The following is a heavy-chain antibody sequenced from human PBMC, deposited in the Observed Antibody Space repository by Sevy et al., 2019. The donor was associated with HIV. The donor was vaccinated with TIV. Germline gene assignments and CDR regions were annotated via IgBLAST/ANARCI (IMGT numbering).Heavy chain of an antibody. CDR1: GGTFSSYA. V-gene: IGHV1-69*13. CDR3: ARGARGYSGYDSYYFDC. Sequence: ASVKVSCKASGGTFSSYAISWVRQAPGQGLEWMGGIIPIFGTANYVQKFQGIVTITADESTSTAYMELSSLRSEDTAVYYCARGARGYSGYDSYYFDCWGQRTLVTVSS. D-gene: IGHD5-12*01. CDR2: IIPIFGTA. J-gene: IGHJ4*02.